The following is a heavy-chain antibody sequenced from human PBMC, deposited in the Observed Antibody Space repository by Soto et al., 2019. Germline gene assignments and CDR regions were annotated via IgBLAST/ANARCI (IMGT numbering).Heavy chain of an antibody. D-gene: IGHD3-22*01. V-gene: IGHV1-18*01. J-gene: IGHJ3*02. CDR2: ISAYNGNT. Sequence: GXSVKVSFKDSCYTFTSYGISWVRQAPGQGLEWMGWISAYNGNTNYAQKLQGRVTMTTDTSTSTAYMELRSLRSDDTAVYYCARDLGYLNAYYDSSGPSTNAFDIWGQGTMVTVSS. CDR3: ARDLGYLNAYYDSSGPSTNAFDI. CDR1: CYTFTSYG.